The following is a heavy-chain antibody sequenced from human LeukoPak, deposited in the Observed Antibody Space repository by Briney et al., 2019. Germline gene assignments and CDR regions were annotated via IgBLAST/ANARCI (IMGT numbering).Heavy chain of an antibody. CDR2: IRSNRNGGTP. D-gene: IGHD3-22*01. CDR1: GFSFGDHA. J-gene: IGHJ4*02. CDR3: ARETLIDYAFDY. V-gene: IGHV3-49*04. Sequence: GGSLRLSCTASGFSFGDHAMSWVCQAPGKGLDWVGFIRSNRNGGTPEYAASVKGRFRISRDDSRSIAYLQMNSLKIEDTAVYYCARETLIDYAFDYWGQGILVTVSS.